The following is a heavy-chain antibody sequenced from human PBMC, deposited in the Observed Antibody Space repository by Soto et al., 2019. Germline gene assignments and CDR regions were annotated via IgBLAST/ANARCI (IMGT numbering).Heavy chain of an antibody. Sequence: SETLSLTCTVSGGSISSYYWSWIRQPPGKGLEWIGYIYYSGSTNYNPSLKSRVTISVDTSKNQFSLKLSSVTAADTAVYYCARIPIGQLVSNYDIDYYYMDVWGKGTTVTVSS. CDR1: GGSISSYY. J-gene: IGHJ6*03. D-gene: IGHD4-4*01. CDR2: IYYSGST. V-gene: IGHV4-59*08. CDR3: ARIPIGQLVSNYDIDYYYMDV.